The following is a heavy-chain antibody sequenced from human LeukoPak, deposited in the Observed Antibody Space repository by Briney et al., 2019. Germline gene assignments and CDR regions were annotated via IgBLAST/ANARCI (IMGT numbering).Heavy chain of an antibody. J-gene: IGHJ4*02. V-gene: IGHV3-53*01. CDR3: ARDGRGMTAAGSPLVFDY. CDR2: MYSGGST. Sequence: PGGSLRLSCAASGFTVSSNYMSWVRQAPGKGLEWVSVMYSGGSTYYADSVKGRFTISRDNSKNTLYLQMNSLRAEDTAVYYCARDGRGMTAAGSPLVFDYWGQGTLVTVSS. D-gene: IGHD6-13*01. CDR1: GFTVSSNY.